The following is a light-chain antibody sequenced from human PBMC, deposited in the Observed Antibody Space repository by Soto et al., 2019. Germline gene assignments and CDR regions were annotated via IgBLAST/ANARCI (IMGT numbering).Light chain of an antibody. CDR3: QQANSFPLT. CDR2: DAT. Sequence: DIQMTQSPSSLSASVGDRVTITCQASQDIRKFLNWYQQKPGKAPKLLINDATNLETGVPARFSGSGTGTDFTLTISSLQPEDFATYYCQQANSFPLTFGGGTKVEIK. V-gene: IGKV1-33*01. J-gene: IGKJ4*01. CDR1: QDIRKF.